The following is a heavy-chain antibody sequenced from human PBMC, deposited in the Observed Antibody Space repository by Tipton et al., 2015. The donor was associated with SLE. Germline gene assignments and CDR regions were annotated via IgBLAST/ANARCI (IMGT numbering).Heavy chain of an antibody. J-gene: IGHJ4*02. D-gene: IGHD3-3*01. V-gene: IGHV3-30*04. CDR2: ISNDGENK. CDR1: GSTLRSNA. Sequence: SLRLSCAASGSTLRSNAMHWVRQAPGKGLEWVALISNDGENKDYADSVKGRFTISRDNFKNTLYLQMSSLRRDDTAVYYCARGLRDYDFWSGYFGYWGQGILVTVSS. CDR3: ARGLRDYDFWSGYFGY.